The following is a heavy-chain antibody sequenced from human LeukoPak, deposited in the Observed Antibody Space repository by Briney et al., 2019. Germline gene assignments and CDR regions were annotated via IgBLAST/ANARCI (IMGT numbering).Heavy chain of an antibody. V-gene: IGHV3-11*05. CDR1: GFTFSDYY. J-gene: IGHJ4*02. Sequence: SGGSLRLSCAASGFTFSDYYMSWIRQAPGKGLEWVSYISSSSSYTNYADSVKGRFTISRDNAKNSLYLQMNSLRAEDTAVYYCARVFDGSSNYFDHWGQGTLVTVSS. D-gene: IGHD5-24*01. CDR2: ISSSSSYT. CDR3: ARVFDGSSNYFDH.